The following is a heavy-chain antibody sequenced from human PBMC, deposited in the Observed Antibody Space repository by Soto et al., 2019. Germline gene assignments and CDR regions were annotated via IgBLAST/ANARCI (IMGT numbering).Heavy chain of an antibody. D-gene: IGHD2-15*01. V-gene: IGHV4-59*01. CDR1: GGSISSYY. J-gene: IGHJ6*03. Sequence: SETLSLTCTVSGGSISSYYWSWIRQPPGKGLEWIGYIYYSGSTNYNPSLKSRVTISVDTSKNQFSLKLSSVTAADTAVYCCARDIDGYMDVWGKGTTVTVSS. CDR2: IYYSGST. CDR3: ARDIDGYMDV.